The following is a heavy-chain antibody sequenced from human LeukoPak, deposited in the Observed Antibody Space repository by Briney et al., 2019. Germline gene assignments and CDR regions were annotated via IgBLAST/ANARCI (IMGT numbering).Heavy chain of an antibody. CDR2: ISSSSSTI. V-gene: IGHV3-48*01. J-gene: IGHJ6*03. CDR3: ASDYYYYYYMDV. CDR1: GFTFSSNS. Sequence: PGGSLRLSCAASGFTFSSNSMNWVRQAPGKGLEWVSYISSSSSTIYYADSVKGRFTISRDNAKNSLYLQMTSLRGEDTAVYYGASDYYYYYYMDVWGKGTTVTVSS.